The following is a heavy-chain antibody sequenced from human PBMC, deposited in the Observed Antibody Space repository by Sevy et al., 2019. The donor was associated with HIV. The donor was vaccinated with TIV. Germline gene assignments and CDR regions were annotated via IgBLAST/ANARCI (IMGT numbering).Heavy chain of an antibody. J-gene: IGHJ1*01. Sequence: SETLSLTCTVSGGSISSGGYYWSWIRQHPGKGLEWIGYIYYSGSTYYNPSLKSRVTISVDTSKNQFSLKLSSVTAADTAVYYCARVEYDSSGYYSAEYFQHWGQGTLVTVSS. CDR3: ARVEYDSSGYYSAEYFQH. V-gene: IGHV4-31*03. D-gene: IGHD3-22*01. CDR1: GGSISSGGYY. CDR2: IYYSGST.